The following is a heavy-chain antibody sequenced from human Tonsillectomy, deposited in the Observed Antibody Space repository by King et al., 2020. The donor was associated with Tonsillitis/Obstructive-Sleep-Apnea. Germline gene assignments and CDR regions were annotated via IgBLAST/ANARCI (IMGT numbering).Heavy chain of an antibody. CDR1: GFTFSSYA. CDR3: AKGGGTMITFGGVIVLFDY. J-gene: IGHJ4*02. CDR2: ISGSGGST. Sequence: VQLVESGGGLVQPGGSLRLSCAASGFTFSSYAMSWVRQAPGKVLEWVSAISGSGGSTYYADSVKGRFTISRDNSKNTLYLQMNSLRAEDTAVYYCAKGGGTMITFGGVIVLFDYWGQGTLITVSS. D-gene: IGHD3-16*02. V-gene: IGHV3-23*04.